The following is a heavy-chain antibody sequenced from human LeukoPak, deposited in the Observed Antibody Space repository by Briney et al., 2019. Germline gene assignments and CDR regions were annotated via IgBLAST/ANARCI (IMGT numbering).Heavy chain of an antibody. CDR1: GYAFTSYY. J-gene: IGHJ3*02. D-gene: IGHD3-3*01. CDR2: INPSGGST. CDR3: ARDRAYDNADSDAFDI. Sequence: ASVKVSCKASGYAFTSYYMHWVRQAPGQGLEWMGIINPSGGSTSYAQKFQGRVTMTRDTSTSTVYMELSSLRSEDTAVYYCARDRAYDNADSDAFDIWGQGTMVTVSS. V-gene: IGHV1-46*01.